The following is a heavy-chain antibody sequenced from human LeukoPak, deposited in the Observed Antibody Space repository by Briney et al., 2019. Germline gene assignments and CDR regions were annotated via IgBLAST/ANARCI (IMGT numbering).Heavy chain of an antibody. CDR1: GGSISSSSYY. J-gene: IGHJ4*02. CDR3: AGRRRAYYYDSSGYYYFDY. D-gene: IGHD3-22*01. CDR2: IYYSGST. Sequence: SETLSLTCTVSGGSISSSSYYWGWIRQPPGKGLEWIGSIYYSGSTYYNPSLKSRVTISVDTPKNQFSLKLSSVTAADTAVYYCAGRRRAYYYDSSGYYYFDYWGQGTLVTVSS. V-gene: IGHV4-39*07.